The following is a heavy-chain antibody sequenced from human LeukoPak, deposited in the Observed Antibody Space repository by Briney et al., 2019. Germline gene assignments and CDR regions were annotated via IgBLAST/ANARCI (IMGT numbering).Heavy chain of an antibody. D-gene: IGHD5-12*01. Sequence: PSETLSLTCTVSGGSISSYYWSWIRQPPGKGLEWIGYIYHSGSTYYNPSLKSRVTISVDRSKNQFSLKLSSVTAADTAVYYCVRAGGNGYDPHRYFDYWGQGTLVTVSS. J-gene: IGHJ4*02. CDR3: VRAGGNGYDPHRYFDY. CDR1: GGSISSYY. V-gene: IGHV4-59*12. CDR2: IYHSGST.